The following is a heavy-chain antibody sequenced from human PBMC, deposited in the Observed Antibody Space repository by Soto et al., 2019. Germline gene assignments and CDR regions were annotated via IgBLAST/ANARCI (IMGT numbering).Heavy chain of an antibody. CDR3: ARDTRYSSGLVSPPWDY. CDR1: GFTFSSYA. D-gene: IGHD6-19*01. Sequence: GGSLRLSCAASGFTFSSYAMHWVRQAPGKGLEWVAVISYDGSNKYYADSVKGRFTISRDNSKNTLYLQMNSLRAEDTAVYYCARDTRYSSGLVSPPWDYWGQGTLVTVSS. J-gene: IGHJ4*02. V-gene: IGHV3-30-3*01. CDR2: ISYDGSNK.